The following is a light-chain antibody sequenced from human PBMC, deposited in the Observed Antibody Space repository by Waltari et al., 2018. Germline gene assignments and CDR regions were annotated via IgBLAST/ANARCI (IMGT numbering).Light chain of an antibody. V-gene: IGKV1-39*01. CDR3: QQSYSTPHT. CDR2: GSS. J-gene: IGKJ2*01. CDR1: QGIGTY. Sequence: DIQMTQSPSSLSASVGDSVTITCRASQGIGTYLHWYQQKPGKAPKLLIDGSSSLQSGVPSRFSGSGSGTDFTLTITSLQPEDFATYYCQQSYSTPHTFGPGTKLQIK.